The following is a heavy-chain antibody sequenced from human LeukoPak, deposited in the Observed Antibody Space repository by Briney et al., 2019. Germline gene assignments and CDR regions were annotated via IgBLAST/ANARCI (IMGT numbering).Heavy chain of an antibody. V-gene: IGHV3-48*02. D-gene: IGHD6-13*01. CDR3: ATVLRRAAGRVPDY. J-gene: IGHJ4*02. Sequence: PGGSLRLSCAASGLTFSSYSMNWVRQAPGKGLEWVSYISSGSTTMYYADSVKGRFTISRDNAKNSLYLQMSSLRDEGTAVYYCATVLRRAAGRVPDYWGQGTLVSVSS. CDR1: GLTFSSYS. CDR2: ISSGSTTM.